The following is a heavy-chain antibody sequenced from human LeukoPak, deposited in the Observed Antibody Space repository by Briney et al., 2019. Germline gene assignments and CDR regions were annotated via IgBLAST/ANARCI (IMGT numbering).Heavy chain of an antibody. CDR3: VQVGHYYMDV. CDR2: ISGDGGST. V-gene: IGHV3-43*02. CDR1: GFTFDDYA. Sequence: PGGSLRLSCAASGFTFDDYAMHWVRQAPGKGLEWVSLISGDGGSTYYADSVKGRFTISRDNSKNSLYLQMNSLRTEDTALYHCVQVGHYYMDVWGKGTTVTVSS. J-gene: IGHJ6*03. D-gene: IGHD3-16*01.